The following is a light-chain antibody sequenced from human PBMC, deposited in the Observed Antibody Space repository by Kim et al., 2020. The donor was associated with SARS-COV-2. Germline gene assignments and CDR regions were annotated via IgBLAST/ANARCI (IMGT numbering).Light chain of an antibody. V-gene: IGLV3-1*01. J-gene: IGLJ2*01. CDR3: QAWDSSTVV. CDR1: KWGDKY. Sequence: GSTGQTASITCSGDKWGDKYACWYQQKPGQSPVLVIYQDSKRPSGIPERFSGSNSGNTATLTISGTQAMDEADYYCQAWDSSTVVFGGGTQLTAL. CDR2: QDS.